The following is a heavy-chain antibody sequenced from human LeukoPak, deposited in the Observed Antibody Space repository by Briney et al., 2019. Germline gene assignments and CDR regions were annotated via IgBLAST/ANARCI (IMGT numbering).Heavy chain of an antibody. CDR3: ARMMDIVWGMDV. V-gene: IGHV4-59*01. J-gene: IGHJ6*02. CDR1: GNSLSSYY. Sequence: PSETLSLTCTVSGNSLSSYYWSWIRQPPGQVLEWIGHIYDSGSTKYNPSLKSRVTISVDTSKNQFSLRLTSVTAADTAVYYCARMMDIVWGMDVWGQGTTVTVSS. CDR2: IYDSGST. D-gene: IGHD2-2*03.